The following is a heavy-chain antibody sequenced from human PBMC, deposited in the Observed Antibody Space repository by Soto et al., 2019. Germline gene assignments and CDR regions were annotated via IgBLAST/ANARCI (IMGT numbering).Heavy chain of an antibody. J-gene: IGHJ4*02. CDR2: VNPILSMS. D-gene: IGHD3-10*01. CDR1: GDTFSFYT. Sequence: QVQMVQSGAEVKKPGSSVKVSCKASGDTFSFYTINWVRQAPGLGLEWMGRVNPILSMSNYAQEFQGRVTMNAHRSTSTAYMELRSLRSEDTAFYYCATSYGSGYRAFDYWGQGALVTVSS. V-gene: IGHV1-69*02. CDR3: ATSYGSGYRAFDY.